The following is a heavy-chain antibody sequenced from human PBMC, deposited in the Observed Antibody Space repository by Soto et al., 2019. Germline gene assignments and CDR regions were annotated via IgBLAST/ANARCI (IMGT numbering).Heavy chain of an antibody. J-gene: IGHJ5*02. CDR1: GYTFTSHD. CDR2: MNPNSGPT. D-gene: IGHD3-16*01. CDR3: ASHMITP. Sequence: QVQLVQSGAEVKKPGASVKVSCKASGYTFTSHDINWMRQTTGQGLEWIGWMNPNSGPTNAAQKFQGRGTMTRDTSIKTAYMELNNLRSEDTGMYYCASHMITPWGQGTLVTVSS. V-gene: IGHV1-8*01.